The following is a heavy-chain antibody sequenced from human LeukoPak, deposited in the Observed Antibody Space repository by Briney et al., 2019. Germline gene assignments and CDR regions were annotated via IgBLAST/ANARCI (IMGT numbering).Heavy chain of an antibody. J-gene: IGHJ6*02. CDR2: IKQDGSEK. Sequence: GGSPRLSCAASGFTFSSYWMSWVRQAPGKGLEWVANIKQDGSEKYYVDSVKGRFTISRDNAKNSLYLQMNSLRAEDTAVYYCARDPYSSSWYLDYYYYGMDVWGQGTTVTVSS. CDR3: ARDPYSSSWYLDYYYYGMDV. CDR1: GFTFSSYW. D-gene: IGHD6-13*01. V-gene: IGHV3-7*01.